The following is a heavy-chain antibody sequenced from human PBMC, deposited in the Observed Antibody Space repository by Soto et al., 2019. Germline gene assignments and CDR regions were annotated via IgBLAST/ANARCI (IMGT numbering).Heavy chain of an antibody. J-gene: IGHJ4*02. CDR1: GGSISSSNW. CDR3: ATATYCSGGSCYPPPNYFDY. V-gene: IGHV4-4*02. Sequence: PSETLSLTCAVAGGSISSSNWWSWVRQPPGKGLEWIGEIYHSGSTNYNPSLKSRVTISVDKSKNQFSLKLSSVTAADTAVYYCATATYCSGGSCYPPPNYFDYWGQGTLVTVSS. D-gene: IGHD2-15*01. CDR2: IYHSGST.